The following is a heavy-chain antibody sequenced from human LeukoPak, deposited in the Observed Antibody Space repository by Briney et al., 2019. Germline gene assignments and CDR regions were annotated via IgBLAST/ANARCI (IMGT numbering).Heavy chain of an antibody. CDR2: INTNTGNP. CDR3: ARGGGRSGWYWADY. D-gene: IGHD6-19*01. Sequence: ASVKVSCKASGYTFTSYAMNWVRQAPGQGLEWMGWINTNTGNPTYTQGFTGRFVFSLDTSVSTAYLQISSLKAEDTAVYYCARGGGRSGWYWADYWGQGTLVTVSS. J-gene: IGHJ4*02. CDR1: GYTFTSYA. V-gene: IGHV7-4-1*02.